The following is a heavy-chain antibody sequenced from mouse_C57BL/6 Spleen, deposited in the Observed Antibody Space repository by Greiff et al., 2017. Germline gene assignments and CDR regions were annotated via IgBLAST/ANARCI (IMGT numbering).Heavy chain of an antibody. J-gene: IGHJ1*03. D-gene: IGHD1-1*01. CDR1: GFTFSNYW. CDR3: TAVYGSSSWYFDV. Sequence: EVKLVESGGGLVQPGGSMKLSCVASGFTFSNYWMNWVRQSPEKGLEWVAQIRLKSDNYATHYAESVKGRFTISRDDSKSSVYLQMNNLRAEDTGIYYCTAVYGSSSWYFDVWGTGTTVTVSS. CDR2: IRLKSDNYAT. V-gene: IGHV6-3*01.